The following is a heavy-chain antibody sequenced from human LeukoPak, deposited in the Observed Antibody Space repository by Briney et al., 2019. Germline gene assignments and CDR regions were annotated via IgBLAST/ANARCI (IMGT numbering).Heavy chain of an antibody. J-gene: IGHJ5*02. CDR2: IRSNSDGGTI. Sequence: GGSLRLSCATSGFTFSNAWMNWVRQAPGKGLEWVGRIRSNSDGGTIDYAAPVKGRFALSRDDSKNTLYLQMNSLQTEDTAVYYCATDFYDTAWGQGTLVTVSS. CDR3: ATDFYDTA. D-gene: IGHD3-22*01. V-gene: IGHV3-15*07. CDR1: GFTFSNAW.